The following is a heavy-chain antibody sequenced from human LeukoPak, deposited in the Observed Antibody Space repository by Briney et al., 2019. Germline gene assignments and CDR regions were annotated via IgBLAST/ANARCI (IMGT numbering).Heavy chain of an antibody. CDR2: IYNNGST. D-gene: IGHD6-13*01. V-gene: IGHV4-59*01. CDR1: GGSISSYY. Sequence: SETLSLTCTVSGGSISSYYWSWIRQPPGKGLEWIGYIYNNGSTNYNPSLRSRVTISVDTSKNQFSLKLTSVTAADTAVYYCARWRSTWYGGDYWGQGTLVTVSS. CDR3: ARWRSTWYGGDY. J-gene: IGHJ4*02.